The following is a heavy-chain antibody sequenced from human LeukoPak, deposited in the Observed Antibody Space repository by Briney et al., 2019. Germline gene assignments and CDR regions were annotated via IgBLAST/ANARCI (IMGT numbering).Heavy chain of an antibody. V-gene: IGHV1-46*01. CDR3: ARGYTYYYDSSGYHNWFDP. D-gene: IGHD3-22*01. CDR1: GYTFTSYY. J-gene: IGHJ5*02. Sequence: GASVKVSCKASGYTFTSYYMHWVRQAPGQGLEWMGIINPSGGSTSYAQKFQGRVTMTRDTSTSTVYMELSSLRSEDTAVYYCARGYTYYYDSSGYHNWFDPWGQGTLVTVSS. CDR2: INPSGGST.